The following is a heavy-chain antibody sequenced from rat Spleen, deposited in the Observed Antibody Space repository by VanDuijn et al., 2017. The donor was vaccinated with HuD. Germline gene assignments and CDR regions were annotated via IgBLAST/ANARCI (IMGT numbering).Heavy chain of an antibody. J-gene: IGHJ3*01. Sequence: QVQLKESGPDLVQPSQTLSLTCTVSGFSLTSYGVSWVRQPPGKGLEWIAAISSGGSTYYNSVLKSRLSISRDTSKSQVFLKMNSLQTEDTAMYFWARGGNYGGPFAYWGQGTLVTVSS. CDR3: ARGGNYGGPFAY. D-gene: IGHD1-11*01. V-gene: IGHV2S8*01. CDR2: ISSGGST. CDR1: GFSLTSYG.